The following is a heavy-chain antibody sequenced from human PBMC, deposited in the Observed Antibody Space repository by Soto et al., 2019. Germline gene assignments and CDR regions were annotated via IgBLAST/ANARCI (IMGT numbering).Heavy chain of an antibody. CDR1: GGAFSGYY. J-gene: IGHJ5*02. CDR3: ARSGRQQLVRRNWFAP. CDR2: SNHSGST. V-gene: IGHV4-34*01. D-gene: IGHD6-13*01. Sequence: QVQLQQWGAGLLKPSETLSLTCAVYGGAFSGYYWSWIRQPPGKGLAWIGESNHSGSTNYNPSLKSRVTISVDTSKNGFSLKLSSVTAADTAVYYCARSGRQQLVRRNWFAPWGRGALVTVSS.